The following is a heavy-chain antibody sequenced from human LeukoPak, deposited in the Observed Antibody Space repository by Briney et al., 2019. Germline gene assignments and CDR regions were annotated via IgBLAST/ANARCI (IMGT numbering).Heavy chain of an antibody. J-gene: IGHJ6*02. CDR2: IYYSGST. V-gene: IGHV4-59*08. CDR1: GGSISSYY. CDR3: ARHHAAAGYYYYGMDV. Sequence: PSETLSLTCTVSGGSISSYYWSWLRQPPGKGLEWIGYIYYSGSTNYNPSLKSRVTISVDTSKNQFSLKLSSVTAADTAVYYCARHHAAAGYYYYGMDVWGQGTTVTVSS. D-gene: IGHD6-13*01.